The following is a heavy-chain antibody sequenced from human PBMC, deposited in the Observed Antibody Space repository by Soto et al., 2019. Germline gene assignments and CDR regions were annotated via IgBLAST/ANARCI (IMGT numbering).Heavy chain of an antibody. J-gene: IGHJ4*02. CDR1: GFTFSSYA. CDR3: AKDLRI. D-gene: IGHD3-16*01. Sequence: EVQVLESGGGLVQPGGSLRLSCATSGFTFSSYAMSWVRQAPGKGLEWVSAISGGSRSTYYADSVKGRFTISRDNSMNKLYLQMNSLRVDDTAVYYCAKDLRIWGQGTLVTVSS. CDR2: ISGGSRST. V-gene: IGHV3-23*01.